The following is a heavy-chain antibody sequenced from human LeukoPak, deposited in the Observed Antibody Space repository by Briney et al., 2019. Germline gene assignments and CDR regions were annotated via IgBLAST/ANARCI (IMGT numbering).Heavy chain of an antibody. V-gene: IGHV4-59*01. CDR1: GGSISSYY. CDR2: IYYSGST. CDR3: ASVLDYGDYGKDDAFDI. J-gene: IGHJ3*02. Sequence: KPSETLSLTCTVSGGSISSYYWSWIRQPPGKGLEWIGYIYYSGSTNYNPSLKSRVTISVNTSKNQFSLKLSSVTAADTAVYYCASVLDYGDYGKDDAFDIWGQGTMVTVSS. D-gene: IGHD4-17*01.